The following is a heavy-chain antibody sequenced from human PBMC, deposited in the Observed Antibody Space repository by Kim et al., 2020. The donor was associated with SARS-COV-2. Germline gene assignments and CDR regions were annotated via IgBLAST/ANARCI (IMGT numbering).Heavy chain of an antibody. J-gene: IGHJ6*02. CDR3: AKDRNYYYYGMDV. Sequence: YADSVKGRFTISRDNPKNTLYLKMNSLRAEDTAVYYCAKDRNYYYYGMDVWGQGTTVTVSS. V-gene: IGHV3-23*01.